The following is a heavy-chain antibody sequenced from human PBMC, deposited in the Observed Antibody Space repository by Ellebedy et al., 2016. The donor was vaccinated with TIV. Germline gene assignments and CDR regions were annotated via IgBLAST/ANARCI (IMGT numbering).Heavy chain of an antibody. CDR3: AKVRMGNWFDP. J-gene: IGHJ5*02. CDR2: ISGSGGST. Sequence: GESLKISCAASGFTFSSYAMSWVRQAPGKGLEWVSAISGSGGSTYYADSVKGRFTISRDNSKNTLYLQMNSLRAEDTAVYYCAKVRMGNWFDPWGQGTLVTVSS. D-gene: IGHD3-16*01. V-gene: IGHV3-23*01. CDR1: GFTFSSYA.